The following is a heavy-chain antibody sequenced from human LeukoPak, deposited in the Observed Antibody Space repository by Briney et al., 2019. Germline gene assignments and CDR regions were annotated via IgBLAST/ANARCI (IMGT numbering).Heavy chain of an antibody. V-gene: IGHV3-48*04. D-gene: IGHD1-14*01. CDR1: GFTFSSYA. Sequence: PGGSLRLSCAASGFTFSSYAMSWVRQAPGKGLECISYISSSSSSTKYADSVKGRFTISRDNAKNSLYLQMNSLRAEDTAVYYCARGTGEVGTITDAFDIWGQGTMVTVSS. CDR2: ISSSSSST. J-gene: IGHJ3*02. CDR3: ARGTGEVGTITDAFDI.